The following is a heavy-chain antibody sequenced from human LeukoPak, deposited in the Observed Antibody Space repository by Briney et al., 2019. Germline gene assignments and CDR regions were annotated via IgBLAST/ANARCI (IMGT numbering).Heavy chain of an antibody. Sequence: PGGSLRLSCAASGFTFSRNAMNWVRQAPGTGLAWVAAISGNGLGTYYADSVKGRFNISRDNSRNTLYLHMNSLRIEDTAFYYCAKDANFLRSSGYLIPIDFWGQGTLVTVSS. D-gene: IGHD3-22*01. V-gene: IGHV3-23*01. J-gene: IGHJ4*02. CDR2: ISGNGLGT. CDR3: AKDANFLRSSGYLIPIDF. CDR1: GFTFSRNA.